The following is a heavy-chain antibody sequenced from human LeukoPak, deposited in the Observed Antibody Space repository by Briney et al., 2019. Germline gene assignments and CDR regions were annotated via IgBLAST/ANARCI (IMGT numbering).Heavy chain of an antibody. Sequence: GGSLRLSCAASGFTFSKYGMHWVRQATGKGLEWVVVISYDGSNKYYADSVKGRFTISRDNSKNTLYLQMNSLRAEDTAVCYCAKRTYYYGSGTYANGMDVWGQGTTVTVSS. CDR3: AKRTYYYGSGTYANGMDV. V-gene: IGHV3-30*18. CDR1: GFTFSKYG. D-gene: IGHD3-10*01. CDR2: ISYDGSNK. J-gene: IGHJ6*02.